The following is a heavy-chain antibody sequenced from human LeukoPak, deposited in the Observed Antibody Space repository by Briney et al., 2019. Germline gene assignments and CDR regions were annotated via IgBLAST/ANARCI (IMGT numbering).Heavy chain of an antibody. CDR3: ARDDDFWSGYLMGV. CDR1: GFTFSSYS. J-gene: IGHJ6*02. Sequence: GGSLRLSCAASGFTFSSYSMNWVRQAPGKGLEWVSSISSSSSYIYYADSVKGRFTISRDNAKNSLYLQMNSLRAEDTAVYYCARDDDFWSGYLMGVWGQGTTVTVSS. D-gene: IGHD3-3*01. V-gene: IGHV3-21*01. CDR2: ISSSSSYI.